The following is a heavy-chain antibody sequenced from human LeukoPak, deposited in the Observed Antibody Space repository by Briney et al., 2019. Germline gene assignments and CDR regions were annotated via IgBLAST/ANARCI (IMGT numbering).Heavy chain of an antibody. D-gene: IGHD6-19*01. CDR3: ARAVAGSGYFDY. V-gene: IGHV4-59*01. J-gene: IGHJ4*02. CDR2: IYYSGST. CDR1: AGSISSYY. Sequence: SETLSLTCTVSAGSISSYYWSWIRQPPGKGLEWIGYIYYSGSTNYNPSLKSRVTISVDTSKNQFSLKLSSVTAADTAVYYCARAVAGSGYFDYWGQGTLVTVSS.